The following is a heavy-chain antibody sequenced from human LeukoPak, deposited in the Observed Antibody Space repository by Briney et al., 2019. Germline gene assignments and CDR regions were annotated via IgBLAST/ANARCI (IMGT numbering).Heavy chain of an antibody. V-gene: IGHV4-39*07. CDR3: ARAKPENLNYDSSGANQDNWFDP. D-gene: IGHD3-22*01. J-gene: IGHJ5*02. CDR1: GGSISSSSYY. Sequence: SETLSLTCTVSGGSISSSSYYWGWIRQPPGKGLEWIGSIYYSGSTNYNPSLKSRVTISVDTSKDQFSLKLSSVTAADTAVYYCARAKPENLNYDSSGANQDNWFDPWGQGTLVTVSS. CDR2: IYYSGST.